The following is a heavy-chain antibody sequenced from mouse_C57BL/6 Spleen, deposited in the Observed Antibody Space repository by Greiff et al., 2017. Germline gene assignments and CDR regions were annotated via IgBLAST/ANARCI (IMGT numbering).Heavy chain of an antibody. J-gene: IGHJ1*03. D-gene: IGHD1-1*01. CDR3: ARMTTVANGYFDV. CDR2: IGSGGST. V-gene: IGHV2-2*01. CDR1: GFSLTSYG. Sequence: QVQLQQSGPGLVQPSQCLSISCTVSGFSLTSYGVHWVRQSPGKGLEWLGVIGSGGSTDYNAAFITRQNISKGNSNSQVFFKMSSLQAADTAIYYCARMTTVANGYFDVWGTGTTVTVSS.